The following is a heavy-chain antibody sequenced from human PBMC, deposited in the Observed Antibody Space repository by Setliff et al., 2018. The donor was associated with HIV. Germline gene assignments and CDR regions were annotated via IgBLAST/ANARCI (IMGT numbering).Heavy chain of an antibody. CDR2: IYYTGRP. CDR1: GGSISSSSYY. Sequence: SETLSLTCTVSGGSISSSSYYWGWIRQPTGKGLEWIGSIYYTGRPFYNPSLQSRVTISVDTSKKQFSLKLTSVTAAYTAVYYCATADYIYGRNVFDYWGQGSLVTVSS. V-gene: IGHV4-39*07. CDR3: ATADYIYGRNVFDY. D-gene: IGHD5-18*01. J-gene: IGHJ4*02.